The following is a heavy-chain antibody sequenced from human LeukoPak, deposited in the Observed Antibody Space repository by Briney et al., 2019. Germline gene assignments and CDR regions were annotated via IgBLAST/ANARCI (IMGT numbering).Heavy chain of an antibody. CDR1: GYTFTGYY. CDR3: ARDWFLDY. D-gene: IGHD3-10*01. J-gene: IGHJ4*02. Sequence: SVQVSRKASGYTFTGYYMHWVRQAPGQGLEWMGWINPNSGDTNYPQKFQGRLTMTRDTSISTAYLDLRSLQSDDTAVYYCARDWFLDYWGQGTLLAVSS. CDR2: INPNSGDT. V-gene: IGHV1-2*02.